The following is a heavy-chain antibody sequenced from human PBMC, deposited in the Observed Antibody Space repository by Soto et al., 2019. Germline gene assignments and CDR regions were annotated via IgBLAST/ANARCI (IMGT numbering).Heavy chain of an antibody. CDR3: ARVNDPSGVDAFDI. V-gene: IGHV3-33*01. J-gene: IGHJ3*02. Sequence: QVQLVESGGGVVQPGRSLRLSCAASGFTFSSYGMHWVRQAPGKGLEWVAVIWYDGSNKYYADSVKGRFTISRDNSKNTLYLQMNSLIAEDTAVYYCARVNDPSGVDAFDIGGQGTMVTVSS. D-gene: IGHD1-1*01. CDR1: GFTFSSYG. CDR2: IWYDGSNK.